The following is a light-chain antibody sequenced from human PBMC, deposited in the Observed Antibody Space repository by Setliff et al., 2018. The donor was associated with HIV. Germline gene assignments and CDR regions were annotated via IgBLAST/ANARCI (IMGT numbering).Light chain of an antibody. Sequence: SALAQPRSVSGSPGQSVTISCTGTSSDVGDYNHVSWYQQHPGKAPKLIIYDASKRPSGVSNRFSGSKSGNTASLTISGLQAEDEAAYYCSSYVNINTLVFGTGTKVTVL. J-gene: IGLJ1*01. CDR1: SSDVGDYNH. V-gene: IGLV2-11*01. CDR3: SSYVNINTLV. CDR2: DAS.